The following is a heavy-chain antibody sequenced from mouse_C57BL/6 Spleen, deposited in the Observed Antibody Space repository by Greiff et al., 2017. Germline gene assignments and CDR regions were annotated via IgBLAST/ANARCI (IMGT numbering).Heavy chain of an antibody. D-gene: IGHD1-1*01. Sequence: VQLQQSGAELVKPGASVKLSCTASGFNIKDYYMHWVKQRPEQGLEWIGRIDPEDGETKYAPKFQGKATITADPSSNTAYLQLSSLTSGDTAVYYGASSCYCGSSYWYFDVWGTGTTVTVSS. CDR3: ASSCYCGSSYWYFDV. V-gene: IGHV14-2*01. CDR1: GFNIKDYY. CDR2: IDPEDGET. J-gene: IGHJ1*03.